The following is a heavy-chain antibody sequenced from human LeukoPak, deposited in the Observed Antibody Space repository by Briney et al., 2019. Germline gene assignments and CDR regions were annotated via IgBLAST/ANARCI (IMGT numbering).Heavy chain of an antibody. CDR1: GYSFSRYW. Sequence: GESLKISCKGSGYSFSRYWIGWVRQMPGKGLEWMGIIYPGDSDTRYSPSFQGQVTISADKSTSTAYLQWSSLTASDTAMFYCARHSRAFDIWGQGTMVTVSS. CDR3: ARHSRAFDI. J-gene: IGHJ3*02. CDR2: IYPGDSDT. V-gene: IGHV5-51*01.